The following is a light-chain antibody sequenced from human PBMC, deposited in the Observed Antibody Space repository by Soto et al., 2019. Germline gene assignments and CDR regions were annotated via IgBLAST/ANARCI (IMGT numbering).Light chain of an antibody. CDR1: QVVTTN. V-gene: IGKV3-15*01. CDR2: DAS. Sequence: EIVMTQSPDTLSLSPGERATLSCRASQVVTTNLAWYQQNPGQAPRLLIYDASTRAAGIPARFRGAGSGAAFTHTISSLQSEDFAVYSCQQYSNWPPITFGQGTRVEIK. J-gene: IGKJ5*01. CDR3: QQYSNWPPIT.